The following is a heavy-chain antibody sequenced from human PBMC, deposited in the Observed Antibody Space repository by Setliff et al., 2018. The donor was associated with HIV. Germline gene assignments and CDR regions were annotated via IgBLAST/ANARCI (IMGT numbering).Heavy chain of an antibody. CDR1: GGTFRKYA. CDR3: ARERYCSAGSCYSKLSWFDP. J-gene: IGHJ5*02. CDR2: IIPIFGIA. Sequence: GASVKVSCKASGGTFRKYAISWVRQAPGQGLEWMGGIIPIFGIANYAQKFQDRVTITTDESTTTAYMELSSLRSEDTAVYFCARERYCSAGSCYSKLSWFDPWGQGTLVTVS. V-gene: IGHV1-69*05. D-gene: IGHD2-15*01.